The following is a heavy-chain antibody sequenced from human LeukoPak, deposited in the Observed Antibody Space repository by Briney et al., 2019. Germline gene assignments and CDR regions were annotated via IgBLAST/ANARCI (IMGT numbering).Heavy chain of an antibody. Sequence: PSETLSLTCTVSGGSISSYYWSWIRRPPGKGLEWIGYIYYSGSTNYNPSLKSRVTISVDTSKNQFSLKLSSVTAADTAVYYCAISSGSYFNFDYWGQGTLVTVSS. CDR2: IYYSGST. CDR3: AISSGSYFNFDY. V-gene: IGHV4-59*08. CDR1: GGSISSYY. J-gene: IGHJ4*02. D-gene: IGHD1-26*01.